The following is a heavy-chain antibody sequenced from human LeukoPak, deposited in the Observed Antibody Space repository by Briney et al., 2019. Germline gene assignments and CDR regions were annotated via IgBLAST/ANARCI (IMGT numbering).Heavy chain of an antibody. Sequence: SETLSLTCTVSGGSISSGGYYWSWIRQHPGKGLEWIGYISYSGSTNYNPSLKSRVTISLDTSKNQFSLKLRSVTAADTAVYFCARYYGSYNWFDPWGQGTLVTVSS. CDR2: ISYSGST. D-gene: IGHD3-10*01. J-gene: IGHJ5*02. V-gene: IGHV4-61*08. CDR3: ARYYGSYNWFDP. CDR1: GGSISSGGYY.